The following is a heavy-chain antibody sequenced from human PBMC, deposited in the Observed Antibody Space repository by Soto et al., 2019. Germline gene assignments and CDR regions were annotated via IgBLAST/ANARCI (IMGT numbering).Heavy chain of an antibody. CDR1: GYTFTSYA. CDR3: ARGFSGGAADWFDP. CDR2: INAGNGNS. J-gene: IGHJ5*02. Sequence: QVQLVQSGAEVKKPGASVKVSCKASGYTFTSYAMHWVRQAPGQRLEWMGWINAGNGNSKYSQKFQGRVTITRDTSASTPYMELSSLRSEDTAVYYWARGFSGGAADWFDPWGQGTLVTVSS. D-gene: IGHD2-15*01. V-gene: IGHV1-3*01.